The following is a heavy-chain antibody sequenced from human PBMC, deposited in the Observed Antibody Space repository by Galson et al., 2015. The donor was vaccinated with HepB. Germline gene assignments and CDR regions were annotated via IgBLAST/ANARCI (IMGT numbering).Heavy chain of an antibody. CDR3: ARDRGTIFGVDGLDY. D-gene: IGHD3-3*01. V-gene: IGHV3-30-3*01. Sequence: SLRLSCAASGFTFSSYAMHWVRQAPGKGLEWVAVISYDGSNKYYADSVKGRFTISRDNSKNTLYLQMNSLRAEDTAVYYCARDRGTIFGVDGLDYWGQGTLVTVSS. CDR2: ISYDGSNK. CDR1: GFTFSSYA. J-gene: IGHJ4*02.